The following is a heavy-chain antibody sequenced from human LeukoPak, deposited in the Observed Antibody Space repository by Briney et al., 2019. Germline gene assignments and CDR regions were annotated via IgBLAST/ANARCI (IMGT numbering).Heavy chain of an antibody. CDR3: GRVKEASAFDI. CDR2: VSSSGRHM. D-gene: IGHD5-12*01. CDR1: GFTFSNYW. V-gene: IGHV3-21*01. Sequence: GGSLRLSCGVSGFTFSNYWMHWVRQAPGKGLEWVSSVSSSGRHMYYADSVKGRFTISRDNAKNSLYLQMNSLRAEDTAVYYCGRVKEASAFDIWGQGTMVTVSS. J-gene: IGHJ3*02.